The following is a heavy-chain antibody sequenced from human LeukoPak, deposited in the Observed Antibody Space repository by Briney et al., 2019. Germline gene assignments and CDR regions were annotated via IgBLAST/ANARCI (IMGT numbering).Heavy chain of an antibody. CDR2: IYYSGST. D-gene: IGHD2-2*01. CDR3: ASQYCSSTSCYEGDAFDI. Sequence: SETLSLTCTASGGTVSSGSYYWSWIRQPPGKGLEWIGYIYYSGSTNYNPSLKSRVTISVDTSKNQFSLKLSSVTAADTAVYYCASQYCSSTSCYEGDAFDIWGQGTMVTVSS. J-gene: IGHJ3*02. CDR1: GGTVSSGSYY. V-gene: IGHV4-61*01.